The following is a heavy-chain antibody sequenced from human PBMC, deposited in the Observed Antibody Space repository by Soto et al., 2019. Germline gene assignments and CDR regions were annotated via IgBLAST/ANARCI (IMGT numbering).Heavy chain of an antibody. D-gene: IGHD3-22*01. CDR2: ISYDGSNK. CDR3: AREFKQSRDSSGYYYYYYYGMNV. CDR1: GFTFSSYA. Sequence: GGSLRLSCAASGFTFSSYAMHWVRQAPGKGLEWVAVISYDGSNKYYADSVKGRFTISRDNSKNTLYLQMNSLRAEDTAVYYCAREFKQSRDSSGYYYYYYYGMNVWGQGTTVTVSS. J-gene: IGHJ6*02. V-gene: IGHV3-30-3*01.